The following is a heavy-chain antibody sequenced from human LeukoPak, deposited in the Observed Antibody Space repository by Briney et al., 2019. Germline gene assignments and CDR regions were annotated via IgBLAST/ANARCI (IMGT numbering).Heavy chain of an antibody. Sequence: ASVKDSCKASGYTFTGYYMHWVRQAPGQGLEWMGWINPNSGGTNYAQKFRGRVTMTRDTSISTAYMELSRLRSDDTAVYYCARDRGYDNQEYYYYYMDVWGKGTTVTVSS. D-gene: IGHD5-12*01. J-gene: IGHJ6*03. CDR3: ARDRGYDNQEYYYYYMDV. CDR1: GYTFTGYY. V-gene: IGHV1-2*02. CDR2: INPNSGGT.